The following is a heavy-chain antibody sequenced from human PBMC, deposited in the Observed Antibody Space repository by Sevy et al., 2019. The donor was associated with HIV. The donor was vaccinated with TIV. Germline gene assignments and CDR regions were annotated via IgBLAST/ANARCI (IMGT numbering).Heavy chain of an antibody. CDR2: VSSSSGYI. V-gene: IGHV3-21*01. J-gene: IGHJ6*03. CDR3: ARGHVVVPGAAPYYYYHMDV. CDR1: GFIFSTYS. Sequence: GGSLRLSCAASGFIFSTYSMNWVRQAPGKGLEWVSSVSSSSGYIYYADSVKGRFTISGDNAKNYLYLEMNSLRAEDTAVYFCARGHVVVPGAAPYYYYHMDVWGKGTTVTVSS. D-gene: IGHD2-2*01.